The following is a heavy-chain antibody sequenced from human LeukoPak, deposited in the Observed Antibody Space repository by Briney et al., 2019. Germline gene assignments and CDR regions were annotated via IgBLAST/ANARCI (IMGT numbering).Heavy chain of an antibody. CDR1: GYTFTSRD. V-gene: IGHV1-18*01. J-gene: IGHJ3*02. CDR3: ARRWGSGIRGAFDI. D-gene: IGHD3-10*01. Sequence: ASVKVSCKASGYTFTSRDISWVRQAPGQGLEWMGWISGNNGKTNYAKKFQVRVTMTTDTSTSTTYMELRSLRSDDTAIYYCARRWGSGIRGAFDIWGQGTMVTVSS. CDR2: ISGNNGKT.